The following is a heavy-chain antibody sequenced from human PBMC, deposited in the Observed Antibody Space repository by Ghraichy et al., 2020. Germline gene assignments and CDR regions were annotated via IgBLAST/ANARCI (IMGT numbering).Heavy chain of an antibody. CDR1: GFTFSSYG. J-gene: IGHJ4*02. V-gene: IGHV3-30*18. CDR3: AKDRNILTGYYRSHFDY. D-gene: IGHD3-9*01. Sequence: GGSLRLSCAASGFTFSSYGMHWVRQAPGKGLEWVAVISYDGSNKYYADSVKGRFTISRDNSKNTRYLQMNSLRAEDTAVYYCAKDRNILTGYYRSHFDYWGQGTLVTVSS. CDR2: ISYDGSNK.